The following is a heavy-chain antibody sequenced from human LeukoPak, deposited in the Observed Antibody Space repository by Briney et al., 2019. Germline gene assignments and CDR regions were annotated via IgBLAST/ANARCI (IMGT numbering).Heavy chain of an antibody. CDR1: GCSISSGGYY. V-gene: IGHV4-31*03. CDR3: AREGLYSSSSSRYYYYGMDV. D-gene: IGHD6-6*01. CDR2: IYDSGST. Sequence: SETLSLTCTVSGCSISSGGYYWSWIRQHPGKGLEWIGYIYDSGSTYYNPSLKSRVTISVDTSKNQFSLKLSSVTAADTAVYYCAREGLYSSSSSRYYYYGMDVWGQGTTVTVSS. J-gene: IGHJ6*02.